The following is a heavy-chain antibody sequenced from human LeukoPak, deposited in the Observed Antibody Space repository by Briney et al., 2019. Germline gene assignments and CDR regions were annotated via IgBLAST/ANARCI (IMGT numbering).Heavy chain of an antibody. CDR3: ARGHSNYFYYYYGMDV. CDR2: INHSGST. V-gene: IGHV4-34*01. J-gene: IGHJ6*02. D-gene: IGHD4-11*01. CDR1: GGSFSGYC. Sequence: SETLSLTCAVYGGSFSGYCWSWIRQPPGKGLEWIGEINHSGSTNYNPSLKSRVTISVDTSKNQFSLKLSSVTAADTAVYYCARGHSNYFYYYYGMDVWGQGTTVTVSS.